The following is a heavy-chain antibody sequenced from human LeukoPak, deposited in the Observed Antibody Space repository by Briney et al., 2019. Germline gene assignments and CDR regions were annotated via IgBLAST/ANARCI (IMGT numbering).Heavy chain of an antibody. CDR1: GGSVSSYY. D-gene: IGHD3-10*01. CDR2: INYSGST. J-gene: IGHJ4*02. CDR3: ARYVVYGSGKYYDY. V-gene: IGHV4-59*04. Sequence: SETLSLTCTVSGGSVSSYYWSWIRQPPGKGLEWIASINYSGSTYYNPSLKSRVTISVDTSENQFSLKLSSVTAADTAVYYCARYVVYGSGKYYDYWGQGTLVTVSS.